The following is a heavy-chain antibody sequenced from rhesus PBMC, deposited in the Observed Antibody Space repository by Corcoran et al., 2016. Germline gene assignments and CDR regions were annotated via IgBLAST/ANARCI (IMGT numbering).Heavy chain of an antibody. CDR2: ISGSSGST. D-gene: IGHD2-27*01. CDR3: ARDGGYLLFDY. J-gene: IGHJ4*01. CDR1: GGSVSSSNW. V-gene: IGHV4-65*01. Sequence: QVQLQESGPGLVKPSETLSLTCAVSGGSVSSSNWWSWIRQPPGKGLWWIGYISGSSGSTYYNPPLKSRVTFSTDTSKNQFSLKLSSVTAADTAVYYCARDGGYLLFDYWGQGVLVTVSS.